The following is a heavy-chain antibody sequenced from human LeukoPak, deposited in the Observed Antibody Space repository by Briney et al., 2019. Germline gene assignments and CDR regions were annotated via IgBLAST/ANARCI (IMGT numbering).Heavy chain of an antibody. CDR3: AKDFSSSWPIDY. J-gene: IGHJ4*02. CDR1: GFTFSSYG. CDR2: ISYDGSNK. D-gene: IGHD6-13*01. V-gene: IGHV3-30*18. Sequence: GGSLRLSCAASGFTFSSYGMHWVRQAPGKGLEWVAVISYDGSNKYYADSVKGRFTISRDNSKNTLYLQMNSLRAEDTAVYYCAKDFSSSWPIDYWGQGTQVTVSS.